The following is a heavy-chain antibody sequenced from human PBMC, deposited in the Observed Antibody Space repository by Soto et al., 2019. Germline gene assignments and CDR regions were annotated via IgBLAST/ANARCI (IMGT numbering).Heavy chain of an antibody. D-gene: IGHD3-3*01. CDR1: GYSFTSYW. CDR2: IYPGDSDT. CDR3: ARTGMYYDFWSGYYIDYYYGMDV. V-gene: IGHV5-51*01. Sequence: GESLKISCKGSGYSFTSYWIGWVRQMPGKGLEWMGIIYPGDSDTRYSPSFQGQVTISADKSISTAYLQWSSLKAPDTAMYYCARTGMYYDFWSGYYIDYYYGMDVWGQGTTVTVSS. J-gene: IGHJ6*02.